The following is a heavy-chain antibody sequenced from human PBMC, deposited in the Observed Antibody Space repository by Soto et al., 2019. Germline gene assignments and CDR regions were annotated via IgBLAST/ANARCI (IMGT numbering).Heavy chain of an antibody. CDR1: GFTFSNYG. J-gene: IGHJ6*02. CDR3: AKDLNFGSVSYYWDYHYGMDV. D-gene: IGHD1-26*01. V-gene: IGHV3-30*18. CDR2: ISYDGSHK. Sequence: QVQLVESGGGVVQPGRSLRLSCTASGFTFSNYGMHWVRQAPGKGLEWMAVISYDGSHKFYADSVKGRFTISRDNSKNTLFLQLNSLRAEDTAVYYCAKDLNFGSVSYYWDYHYGMDVWGQGTTVTVSS.